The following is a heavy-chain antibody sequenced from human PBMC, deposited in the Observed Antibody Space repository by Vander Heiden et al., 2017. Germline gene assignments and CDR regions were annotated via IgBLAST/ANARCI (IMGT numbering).Heavy chain of an antibody. CDR2: IIPIFGTS. CDR1: GGTFSSYG. J-gene: IGHJ3*02. V-gene: IGHV1-69*01. CDR3: ARDHPHHDVFDI. Sequence: QVQLVQSGAEVKKPGSSVKVSCKASGGTFSSYGISWVRQAPGQGLEWMGGIIPIFGTSNYAQRFQGRVTIIADESTSTAYMELSSLRSEDTALYYCARDHPHHDVFDIWGQGTMVTVSS.